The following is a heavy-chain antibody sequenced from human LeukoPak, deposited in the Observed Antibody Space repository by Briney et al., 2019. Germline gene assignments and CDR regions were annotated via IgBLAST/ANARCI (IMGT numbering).Heavy chain of an antibody. Sequence: PGGSLRLSCAASGFTFDDYAMHWVRQAPGKGLEWVSGISWNGGSIGYADSVKGRFTISRDNAKNTLFLQMDSLRPEDTAVYYCVRSLRSADFWGQGTLVTVSS. J-gene: IGHJ4*02. CDR1: GFTFDDYA. V-gene: IGHV3-9*01. CDR2: ISWNGGSI. CDR3: VRSLRSADF.